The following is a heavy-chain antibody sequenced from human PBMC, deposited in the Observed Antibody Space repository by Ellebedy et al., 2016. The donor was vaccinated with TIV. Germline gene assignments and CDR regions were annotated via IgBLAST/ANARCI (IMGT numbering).Heavy chain of an antibody. CDR3: ARHELGSNAAFDY. J-gene: IGHJ4*02. Sequence: GESLKISCRGSGYTFAGYWINWVRQMPGIGLEWMGMIYPDDSKVRYSPSFQGQVTISADKSISTAYLQWSSLKASDTAMYYCARHELGSNAAFDYWGQGTLVTVSS. D-gene: IGHD7-27*01. V-gene: IGHV5-51*01. CDR1: GYTFAGYW. CDR2: IYPDDSKV.